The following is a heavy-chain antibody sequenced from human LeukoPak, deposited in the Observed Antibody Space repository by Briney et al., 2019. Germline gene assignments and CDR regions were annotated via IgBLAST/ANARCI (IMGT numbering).Heavy chain of an antibody. CDR2: ISGSGGST. D-gene: IGHD7-27*01. J-gene: IGHJ5*02. Sequence: GGSLRLSCAASGFTFSSYAMSWVRQAPGKGLEWVSAISGSGGSTYYADSVKGRFTISRDNAENLLYLQMNSLRVEDTAVYCCAGWGSGNHWGQGTLVTVSS. CDR1: GFTFSSYA. V-gene: IGHV3-23*01. CDR3: AGWGSGNH.